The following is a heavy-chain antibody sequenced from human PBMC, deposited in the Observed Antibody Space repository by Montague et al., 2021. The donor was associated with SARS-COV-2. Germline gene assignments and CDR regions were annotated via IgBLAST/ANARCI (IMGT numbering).Heavy chain of an antibody. Sequence: RLSCAASGFTFSSHWMHWVRQLPGKGLLWVSRINTDGTITNYADSVKGRFTISRDNAKNSMYLQMNSLRVEDTAVYYCATDRTVAPGYGFDPWGQGTLVTVSS. V-gene: IGHV3-74*01. CDR3: ATDRTVAPGYGFDP. D-gene: IGHD3-9*01. J-gene: IGHJ5*02. CDR1: GFTFSSHW. CDR2: INTDGTIT.